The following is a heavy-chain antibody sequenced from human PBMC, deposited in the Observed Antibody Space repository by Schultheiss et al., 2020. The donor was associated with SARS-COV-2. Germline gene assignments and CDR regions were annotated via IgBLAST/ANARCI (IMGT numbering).Heavy chain of an antibody. CDR1: GGSISSYY. Sequence: LSLTCTVSGGSISSYYWSWIRQPAGKGLEWIGRISTSGRTNYNPSLKSRVTMSVDTSKNEFSLKLTSVTAADTAVYYCARDNCVGDCYAFDYWGQGTLVTVSS. J-gene: IGHJ4*02. CDR3: ARDNCVGDCYAFDY. D-gene: IGHD2-21*02. CDR2: ISTSGRT. V-gene: IGHV4-4*07.